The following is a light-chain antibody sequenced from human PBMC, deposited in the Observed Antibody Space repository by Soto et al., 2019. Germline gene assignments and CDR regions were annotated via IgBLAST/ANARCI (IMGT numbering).Light chain of an antibody. CDR2: AAS. V-gene: IGKV1-39*01. CDR1: QSISSY. CDR3: QQSYRTLEIT. Sequence: DIQMTQSPSSLSASVGDRVTITCRASQSISSYLNWYQQKPGKAPKLLIYAASSLQSGVPSRFSGSGSGTDFTLTISSLQPEDFATYYCQQSYRTLEITFGPGTKVDIK. J-gene: IGKJ3*01.